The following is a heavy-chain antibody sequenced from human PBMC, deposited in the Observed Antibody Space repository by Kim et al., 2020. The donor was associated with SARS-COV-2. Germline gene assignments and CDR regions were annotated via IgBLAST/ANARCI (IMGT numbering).Heavy chain of an antibody. CDR3: ARLDMTGIGGRCGFD. V-gene: IGHV4-39*01. D-gene: IGHD1-20*01. CDR2: VYYSGST. J-gene: IGHJ5*02. Sequence: SETLSLTCTVSGGSISRSNSHWGWIRQPPGKGLEWIGSVYYSGSTFYNPSLKSRVTISVDTSENQLSLKLTSVTAADTAVYYCARLDMTGIGGRCGFD. CDR1: GGSISRSNSH.